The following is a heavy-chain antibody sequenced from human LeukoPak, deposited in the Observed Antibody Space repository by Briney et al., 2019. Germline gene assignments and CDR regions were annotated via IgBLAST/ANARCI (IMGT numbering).Heavy chain of an antibody. J-gene: IGHJ6*03. CDR2: IYYIGST. Sequence: PSETLSLTCAVYGGSFSGYHWTWIRQPPGKGLAWIGNIYYIGSTYYNPSLKSRVTISVDTSKNQFSLKLSSVTAADTAVYYCARHIGGRYYYYYMDVWGKGTTVTISS. CDR3: ARHIGGRYYYYYMDV. CDR1: GGSFSGYH. V-gene: IGHV4-34*01. D-gene: IGHD2-21*01.